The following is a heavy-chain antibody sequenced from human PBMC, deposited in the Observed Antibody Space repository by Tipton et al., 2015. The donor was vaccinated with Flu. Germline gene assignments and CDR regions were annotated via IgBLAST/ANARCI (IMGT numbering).Heavy chain of an antibody. CDR2: SYSRGST. J-gene: IGHJ6*02. Sequence: TLSLTCTVSDDSITVYYWSCGRQPPGKGVVWSGYSYSRGSTNYNPSLRGRVTISVDTSKNHLSLRLSSVTAADTAVYYCARARAPYYYYAMDVWGQGTTVTVSS. D-gene: IGHD3-10*01. V-gene: IGHV4-59*01. CDR1: DDSITVYY. CDR3: ARARAPYYYYAMDV.